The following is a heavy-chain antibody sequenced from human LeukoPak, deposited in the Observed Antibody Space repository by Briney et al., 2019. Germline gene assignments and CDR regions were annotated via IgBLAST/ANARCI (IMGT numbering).Heavy chain of an antibody. CDR3: ARERFLDAFDI. D-gene: IGHD3-3*01. Sequence: SETLSLTCTVSGGSLSSYYWSWIRQPPGKGREWIGYIYYSGSTKYKPSLKSRVTISVDTSKSQFSLKLSSVTAADTAVYYCARERFLDAFDIWGQGTMVTVSS. CDR1: GGSLSSYY. J-gene: IGHJ3*02. CDR2: IYYSGST. V-gene: IGHV4-59*01.